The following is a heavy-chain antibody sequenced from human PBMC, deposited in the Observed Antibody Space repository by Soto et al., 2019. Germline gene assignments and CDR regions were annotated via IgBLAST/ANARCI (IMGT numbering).Heavy chain of an antibody. Sequence: EASVKVSCKVSGYTLTELSMHWVRQAPGKGLEWMGGFDPEDGETIYAQKFQGRVTMTEDTSTDTAYMELSSLRSEDTTVYYCATRDGSGSYYQQFDYWGQGTLVTVSS. V-gene: IGHV1-24*01. D-gene: IGHD3-10*01. CDR3: ATRDGSGSYYQQFDY. CDR1: GYTLTELS. CDR2: FDPEDGET. J-gene: IGHJ4*02.